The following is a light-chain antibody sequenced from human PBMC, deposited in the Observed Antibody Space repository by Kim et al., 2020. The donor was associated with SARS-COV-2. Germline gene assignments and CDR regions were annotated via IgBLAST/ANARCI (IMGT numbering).Light chain of an antibody. J-gene: IGKJ4*01. V-gene: IGKV1-39*01. CDR3: QQSHTAPLLT. Sequence: DIQMTQSPSSLSASVGDRVTITCRASQTISSYLNWYQQQPGKAPKLLIYAASSLQSGVPSRFSGSGSGTDFTLTISSLQPEDFATYYCQQSHTAPLLTFGGGTKLEI. CDR2: AAS. CDR1: QTISSY.